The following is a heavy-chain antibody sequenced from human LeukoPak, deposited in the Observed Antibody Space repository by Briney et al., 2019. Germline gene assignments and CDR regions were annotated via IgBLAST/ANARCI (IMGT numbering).Heavy chain of an antibody. CDR3: ARLELVIRYFDY. CDR1: GGSISSGGYS. Sequence: SETLSLTCAVSGGSISSGGYSWSWIRQPPGKGLEWIGYIYYSGSTYYNPSLKSRVTISVDTSKNQFSLKLSSVTAADTAVYYCARLELVIRYFDYWGQGTLVTVSS. D-gene: IGHD3/OR15-3a*01. J-gene: IGHJ4*02. CDR2: IYYSGST. V-gene: IGHV4-30-4*07.